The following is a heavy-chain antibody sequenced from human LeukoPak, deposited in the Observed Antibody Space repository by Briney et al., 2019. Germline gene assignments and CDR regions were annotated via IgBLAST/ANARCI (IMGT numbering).Heavy chain of an antibody. CDR3: AREGGVLGRGSRYMDV. V-gene: IGHV1-69*13. D-gene: IGHD3-10*01. CDR1: GGTFSSYA. Sequence: SVKVSCKASGGTFSSYAISWVRQAPGQGLEWMGGIIPIFGTANYAQKFQGRVTITADESTSTAYMELSSLRSEDTAMYYCAREGGVLGRGSRYMDVWGKGTTVTVSS. CDR2: IIPIFGTA. J-gene: IGHJ6*03.